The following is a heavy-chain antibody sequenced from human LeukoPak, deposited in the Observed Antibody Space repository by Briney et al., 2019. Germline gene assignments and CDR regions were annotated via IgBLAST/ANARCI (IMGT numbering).Heavy chain of an antibody. V-gene: IGHV3-23*01. CDR2: ISGSGGST. Sequence: QPGGSLRLSCAASGFTFSSYAMSWVRQAPGKGLEWVSAISGSGGSTYYADSVKGRFTISRDNSKNTLYLQMNSLRAEDTAVYYCAIIFAVVVVAATSDYWGQGTLVTVSS. J-gene: IGHJ4*02. CDR1: GFTFSSYA. CDR3: AIIFAVVVVAATSDY. D-gene: IGHD2-15*01.